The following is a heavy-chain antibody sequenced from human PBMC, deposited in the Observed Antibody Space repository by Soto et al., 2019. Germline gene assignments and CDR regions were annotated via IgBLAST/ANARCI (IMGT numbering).Heavy chain of an antibody. D-gene: IGHD1-7*01. CDR1: CDSASSGSHF. Sequence: SETLSLTRIGSCDSASSGSHFWGWIRQPPGKGLEWIGSIHHSGYTFYNASLGSRVTMFVDTSKNHFSLKLNSVTAADTAVYYCASWAGTPTSRWFGPWGQRILVTVFS. J-gene: IGHJ5*02. V-gene: IGHV4-39*02. CDR3: ASWAGTPTSRWFGP. CDR2: IHHSGYT.